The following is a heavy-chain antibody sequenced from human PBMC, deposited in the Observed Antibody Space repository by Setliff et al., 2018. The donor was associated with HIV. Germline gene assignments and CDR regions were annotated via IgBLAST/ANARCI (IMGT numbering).Heavy chain of an antibody. CDR2: ISAYNGNT. V-gene: IGHV1-18*04. CDR3: ARGRGVATTWGRTGNFDY. CDR1: GYGFVSYG. Sequence: GASVKVSCKASGYGFVSYGINWMRQAPGQGLEWMGWISAYNGNTNYARKGQGRVTMTRDISTSTAYLELRSLRPDDTAVYYCARGRGVATTWGRTGNFDYWGQGTLVTVSS. J-gene: IGHJ4*02. D-gene: IGHD1-1*01.